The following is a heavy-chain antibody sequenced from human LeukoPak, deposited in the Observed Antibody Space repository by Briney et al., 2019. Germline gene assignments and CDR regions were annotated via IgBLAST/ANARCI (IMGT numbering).Heavy chain of an antibody. V-gene: IGHV1-18*01. D-gene: IGHD1-7*01. CDR3: ARVGAYSWNYSFDY. CDR2: ISAYNGNT. Sequence: ASVKVSCKASGGTFSSYAISWVRQAPGQGLEWMGWISAYNGNTNYAQKLQGRVTMTTDTSTSTAYMELRSLRSDDTAVYYCARVGAYSWNYSFDYWGQGTLVAVSS. CDR1: GGTFSSYA. J-gene: IGHJ4*02.